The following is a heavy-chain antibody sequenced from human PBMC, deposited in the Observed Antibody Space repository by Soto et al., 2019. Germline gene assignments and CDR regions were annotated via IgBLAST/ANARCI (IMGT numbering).Heavy chain of an antibody. CDR2: IYYSGST. Sequence: SETLSLTCTVSGGSISSGGYYWSWIRQHPGKGLEWIGYIYYSGSTYYNPSLKSRVTISVDTSKNQFSLKLSSVTAADTAVYYCAREGRSIAAAGTRFDPWGQGTLVTVSS. V-gene: IGHV4-31*03. J-gene: IGHJ5*02. CDR1: GGSISSGGYY. D-gene: IGHD6-13*01. CDR3: AREGRSIAAAGTRFDP.